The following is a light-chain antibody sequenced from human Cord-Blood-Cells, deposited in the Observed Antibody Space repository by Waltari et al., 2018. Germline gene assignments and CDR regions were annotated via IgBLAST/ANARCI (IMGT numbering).Light chain of an antibody. CDR3: CSYAGSYTYV. CDR2: DVS. CDR1: SSDVGGYNY. Sequence: QSALTQPRSVSGSPGQSVTISCTGTSSDVGGYNYVSWYQQHPGKAPKLMIYDVSKQPSGVPGRFSGSKSGNTASLTIAGLQAEDEADYYCCSYAGSYTYVFGTGTKVTVL. J-gene: IGLJ1*01. V-gene: IGLV2-11*01.